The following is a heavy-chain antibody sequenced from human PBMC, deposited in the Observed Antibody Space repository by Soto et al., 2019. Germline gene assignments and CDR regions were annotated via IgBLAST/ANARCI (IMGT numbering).Heavy chain of an antibody. CDR3: ARASRDGYNYYFDY. D-gene: IGHD1-1*01. J-gene: IGHJ4*02. V-gene: IGHV3-13*01. CDR2: IGTAGDT. CDR1: GFTFSSYD. Sequence: EVQLVESGGGLVQPGGSLRLSCAASGFTFSSYDMHWVRQATGKGLEWVSAIGTAGDTYYPGSVKGRFTISRENAKNSLYLQMKSLRAEDTAVYYCARASRDGYNYYFDYWGQGTLVTVSS.